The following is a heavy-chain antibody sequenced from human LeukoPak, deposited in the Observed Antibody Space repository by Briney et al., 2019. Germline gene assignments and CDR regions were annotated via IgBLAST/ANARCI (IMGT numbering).Heavy chain of an antibody. V-gene: IGHV1-69*13. J-gene: IGHJ5*02. CDR2: IIPIFGTA. CDR3: ARVPYYYDSSGYFQFDP. CDR1: GGTFISYA. D-gene: IGHD3-22*01. Sequence: SVKVSCKASGGTFISYAISWVRQAPGQGLEWMGGIIPIFGTANYARKFQGRVTITADESTSTAYMELSSLRSEDTAVYYCARVPYYYDSSGYFQFDPWGQGTLVTVSS.